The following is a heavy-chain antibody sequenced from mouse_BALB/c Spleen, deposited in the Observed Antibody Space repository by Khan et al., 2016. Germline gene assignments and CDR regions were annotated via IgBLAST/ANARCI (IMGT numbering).Heavy chain of an antibody. Sequence: EVELVESGGGLVQPGGSLKLSCAASGFTFSSYGMSWVRQTPDKRLELVATINSNGGSTYYPDSVKGRFTISRDNAKNTLYLQMSSLKSEDTAMDYCARGGLRWFDYWGQGTTLTVSS. CDR1: GFTFSSYG. CDR2: INSNGGST. CDR3: ARGGLRWFDY. D-gene: IGHD1-1*01. V-gene: IGHV5-6-3*01. J-gene: IGHJ2*01.